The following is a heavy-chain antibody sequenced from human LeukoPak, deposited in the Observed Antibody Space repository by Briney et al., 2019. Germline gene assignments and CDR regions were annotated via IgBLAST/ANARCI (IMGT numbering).Heavy chain of an antibody. D-gene: IGHD3-22*01. Sequence: PSETLSLTCTVSGGSISSYYWSWIRQPPGKGLEWNGYVYYSGSTNYNPSLKSRVTISVDTSNSQFSLKLSSVTAADTAVYYCARAGSGYYPFDYWGQGTLVTVSS. CDR3: ARAGSGYYPFDY. J-gene: IGHJ4*02. CDR2: VYYSGST. CDR1: GGSISSYY. V-gene: IGHV4-59*01.